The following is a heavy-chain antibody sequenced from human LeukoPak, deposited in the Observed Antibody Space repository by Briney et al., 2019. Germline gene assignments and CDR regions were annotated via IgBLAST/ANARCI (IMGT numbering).Heavy chain of an antibody. V-gene: IGHV4-59*08. CDR3: ARLGDYGDVDY. J-gene: IGHJ4*02. Sequence: PSETLSLTCSVSGGSISRYYWSWIRQPPGKGLEWIGYIFYSGSTSYNPSLKSRVTISVDTSKNQFSLKLSSVTAADTAVYYCARLGDYGDVDYWGQGTLVTVSS. D-gene: IGHD4-17*01. CDR2: IFYSGST. CDR1: GGSISRYY.